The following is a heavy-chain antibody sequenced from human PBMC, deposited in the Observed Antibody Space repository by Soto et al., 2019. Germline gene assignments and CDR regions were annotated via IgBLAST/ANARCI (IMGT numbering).Heavy chain of an antibody. J-gene: IGHJ6*02. CDR2: ILHDGSAE. Sequence: GGSLRLSCAASGFTFTSYGMHWVRQAPGKGLEWMALILHDGSAEYYADSVKGRFTISRDNSKNTLYLQMNSLRAEDAAVYYCARSRDGYSFYFYYGMDGWGQGTTVTVSS. CDR1: GFTFTSYG. D-gene: IGHD4-4*01. V-gene: IGHV3-30*03. CDR3: ARSRDGYSFYFYYGMDG.